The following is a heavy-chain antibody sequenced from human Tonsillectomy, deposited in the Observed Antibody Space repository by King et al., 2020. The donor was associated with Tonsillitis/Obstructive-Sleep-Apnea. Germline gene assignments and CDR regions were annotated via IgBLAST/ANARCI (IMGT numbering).Heavy chain of an antibody. CDR2: IYYSGST. CDR3: ARDLEYCSSTSCYYHAFDI. D-gene: IGHD2-2*01. V-gene: IGHV4-59*01. Sequence: HVQLQESGPGLVKPSETLSLTCTVSGGSISSYYWSWIRQPPGKGLEWIGYIYYSGSTNYNPSLKSRVTISVDTSKNQFSLKLSSVTAADTAVYYCARDLEYCSSTSCYYHAFDIWGLGTMVTVSS. J-gene: IGHJ3*02. CDR1: GGSISSYY.